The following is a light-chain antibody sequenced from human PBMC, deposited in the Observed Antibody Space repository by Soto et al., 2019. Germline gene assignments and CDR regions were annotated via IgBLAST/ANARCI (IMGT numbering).Light chain of an antibody. J-gene: IGLJ2*01. Sequence: QPVLTQSPSASASLGASVKLTCTLSSGHSFYAIAWHQQQPEKGPRYLMKLNSDGSHSKGDGIPDRFSGSSSGAERYLTIASLQSEDEADYYCQTWGTGILVVFGGGTKVTVL. CDR2: LNSDGSH. CDR1: SGHSFYA. CDR3: QTWGTGILVV. V-gene: IGLV4-69*01.